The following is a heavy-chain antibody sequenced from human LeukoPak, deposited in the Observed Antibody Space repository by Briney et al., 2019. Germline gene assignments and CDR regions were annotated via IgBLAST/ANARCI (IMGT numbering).Heavy chain of an antibody. Sequence: GGSLRLSCVGSGFTFRSHAMSWVRQAPEKGLEFVSGIYENGGTTYYADSVKGRFTISRDDSKNTLYLQMNSLRAEDTAVYYCAREGVIVEFDYWGQGTLVTVSS. J-gene: IGHJ4*02. CDR1: GFTFRSHA. V-gene: IGHV3-23*01. CDR3: AREGVIVEFDY. D-gene: IGHD3-22*01. CDR2: IYENGGTT.